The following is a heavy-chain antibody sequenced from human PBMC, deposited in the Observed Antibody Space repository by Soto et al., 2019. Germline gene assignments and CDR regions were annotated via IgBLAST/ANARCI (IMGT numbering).Heavy chain of an antibody. J-gene: IGHJ4*02. CDR2: ISSFNSNT. Sequence: QVQLVQSGGEVKKPGASVRVSCKTSGYTFSNFGISWLRQAPGQGLEWMGWISSFNSNTRYAQTFQGRVTMFTDTSACTAYMELRSLRSDDTAIYSCARDRTLVTTTRAVDFWGQGTLVTVSS. CDR3: ARDRTLVTTTRAVDF. CDR1: GYTFSNFG. V-gene: IGHV1-18*01. D-gene: IGHD3-22*01.